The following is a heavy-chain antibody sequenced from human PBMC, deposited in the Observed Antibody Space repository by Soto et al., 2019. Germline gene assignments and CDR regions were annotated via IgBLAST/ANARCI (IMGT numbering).Heavy chain of an antibody. CDR2: ISGSTGKT. CDR3: AENRGSGSPYYYNMEV. D-gene: IGHD3-10*01. J-gene: IGHJ6*02. V-gene: IGHV3-23*01. Sequence: PGGSLRLSCAASGFTFRTYAMSWVRQAPGKGLEWVSVISGSTGKTYYADSVKGRFTISRDNSKNTLSLQMNSLRGEDTAVYFCAENRGSGSPYYYNMEVWGQGTMVTVSS. CDR1: GFTFRTYA.